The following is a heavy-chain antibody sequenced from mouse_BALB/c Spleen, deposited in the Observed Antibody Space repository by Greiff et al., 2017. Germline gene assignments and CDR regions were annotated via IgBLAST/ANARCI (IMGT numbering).Heavy chain of an antibody. J-gene: IGHJ4*01. Sequence: EVQGVESGGGLVKPGGSLKLSCAASGFTFSSYAMSWVRQTPEKRLEWVASISSGGSTYYPDSVKGRFTISRDNARNILYLQMSSLRSEDTAMYYCASYDYDEAMDYWGQGTSVTVSS. D-gene: IGHD2-4*01. CDR3: ASYDYDEAMDY. CDR2: ISSGGST. V-gene: IGHV5-6-5*01. CDR1: GFTFSSYA.